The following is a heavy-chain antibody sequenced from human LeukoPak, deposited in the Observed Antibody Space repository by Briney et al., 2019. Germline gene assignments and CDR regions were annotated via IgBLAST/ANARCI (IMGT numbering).Heavy chain of an antibody. V-gene: IGHV1-2*02. D-gene: IGHD6-13*01. CDR3: AKPPTSSSSYYFDY. J-gene: IGHJ4*02. Sequence: ASVKVSCKASGYTFTGYYMHWVRQAPGQGLEWMGWINPNSGGTNYAQKFQGRVTMTRDTSISTAYMELSRLRSDDTAVYYCAKPPTSSSSYYFDYWGQGTLVTVSS. CDR1: GYTFTGYY. CDR2: INPNSGGT.